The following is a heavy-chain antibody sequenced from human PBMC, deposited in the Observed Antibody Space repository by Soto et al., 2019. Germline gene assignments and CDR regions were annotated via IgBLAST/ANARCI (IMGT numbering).Heavy chain of an antibody. D-gene: IGHD2-8*01. CDR2: IDETSATT. CDR3: AREECRDGVCADAFDH. Sequence: PGGSLRLSCVASGFTFRSYEMDWLRHVPGRGLEWVAYIDETSATTHFANSVRGRFTISRDNAKNSLYLEMNSLSAEDSAVYYCAREECRDGVCADAFDHWGQGTMVTVSS. CDR1: GFTFRSYE. V-gene: IGHV3-48*01. J-gene: IGHJ3*01.